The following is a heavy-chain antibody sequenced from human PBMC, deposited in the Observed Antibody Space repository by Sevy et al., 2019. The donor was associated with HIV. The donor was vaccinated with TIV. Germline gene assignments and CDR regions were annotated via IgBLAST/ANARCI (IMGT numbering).Heavy chain of an antibody. CDR2: IFHSGKT. V-gene: IGHV4-31*11. CDR1: GGSIGAGGYS. D-gene: IGHD2-15*01. J-gene: IGHJ6*02. Sequence: SETLSLTCAVSGGSIGAGGYSWSWIRQHPGKGLEWVGYIFHSGKTYFNSSLEGRVTISVHTSKTQFSLKLTSVTAADTAIHYCARHGGGSNYYAMDVWGQGTTVTVSS. CDR3: ARHGGGSNYYAMDV.